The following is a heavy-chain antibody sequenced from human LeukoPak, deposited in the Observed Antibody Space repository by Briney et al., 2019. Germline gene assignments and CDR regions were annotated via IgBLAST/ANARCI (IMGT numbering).Heavy chain of an antibody. CDR2: ISYDGNNK. D-gene: IGHD3-22*01. CDR1: GFTFSSYG. J-gene: IGHJ4*02. V-gene: IGHV3-30*18. CDR3: AKDYDSSGYYYGDY. Sequence: GGSLRLSCVAPGFTFSSYGMHWVRQAPGKGLEWVAVISYDGNNKHYADSVKGRFTISRDNSKNTLYLQMNSLRAEDTAVYYCAKDYDSSGYYYGDYWGQGTLVTVSS.